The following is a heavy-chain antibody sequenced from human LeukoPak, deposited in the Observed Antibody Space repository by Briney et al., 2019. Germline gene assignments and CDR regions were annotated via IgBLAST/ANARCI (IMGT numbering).Heavy chain of an antibody. V-gene: IGHV3-30*02. CDR3: ARGLDSSGYYHAYYYYGMDV. Sequence: PGGSLRLSCAASGFTFSSYGMHWVRQAPGKGLEWVAFIEYDGRNKYYADSVKGRFTISRDNAKNTLYLQMNSLRAEDTAVYYCARGLDSSGYYHAYYYYGMDVWGQGTTVTVSS. CDR2: IEYDGRNK. D-gene: IGHD3-22*01. CDR1: GFTFSSYG. J-gene: IGHJ6*02.